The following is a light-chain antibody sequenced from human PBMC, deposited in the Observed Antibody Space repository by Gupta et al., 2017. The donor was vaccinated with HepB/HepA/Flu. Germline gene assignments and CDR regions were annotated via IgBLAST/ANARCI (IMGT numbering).Light chain of an antibody. V-gene: IGLV2-14*03. CDR2: DVS. Sequence: QSALTQPAPVSGSPGQPITISCTGTSSDVGGYNYVSWYQQHPGKAPKLMIYDVSDRPSGVSNRFSGSKSGNTASPTISGLQAEDEADYDCSSYTSSSTLGVVFGGGTKLTVL. CDR3: SSYTSSSTLGVV. CDR1: SSDVGGYNY. J-gene: IGLJ2*01.